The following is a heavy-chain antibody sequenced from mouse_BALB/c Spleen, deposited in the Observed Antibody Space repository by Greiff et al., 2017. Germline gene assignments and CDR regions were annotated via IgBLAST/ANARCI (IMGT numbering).Heavy chain of an antibody. Sequence: EVQVVESGTVLARPGASVKMSCKASGYTFTSYWMHWVKQRPGQGLECIGAIYPGNSDTSYNQKVKSKDKLTEVTSTSTSYMELSSLTDEDSAVYCCREGYYDNSFAYWGQGTLVTVSA. D-gene: IGHD1-1*01. J-gene: IGHJ3*01. V-gene: IGHV1-5*01. CDR3: REGYYDNSFAY. CDR1: GYTFTSYW. CDR2: IYPGNSDT.